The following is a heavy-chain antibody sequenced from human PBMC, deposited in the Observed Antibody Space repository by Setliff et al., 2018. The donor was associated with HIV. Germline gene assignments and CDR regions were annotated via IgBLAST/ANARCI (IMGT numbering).Heavy chain of an antibody. V-gene: IGHV1-69*13. CDR3: VNLPFFYYYYMDV. Sequence: SVKVSCKASGDTFNNYAIGWVRQAPGQGLEWMGGILPVSGAANYAQKFQGGVTITADESTATFYMEMSTLRSEDTAVYYCVNLPFFYYYYMDVWGEGTPVTVSS. CDR1: GDTFNNYA. CDR2: ILPVSGAA. J-gene: IGHJ6*03.